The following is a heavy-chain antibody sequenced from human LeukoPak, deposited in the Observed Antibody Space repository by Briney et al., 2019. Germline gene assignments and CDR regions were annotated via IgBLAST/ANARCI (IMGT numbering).Heavy chain of an antibody. Sequence: GASVKVSCKASGFTFTGYYMHWVRQAPGQGLEWMGWINPNSGGTNYAQKFQGRVTMTRDTSISTAYMELSRLRSDDTAVYYCARAIGSSGPFGDYYYYMDVWGKGTTVTVSS. CDR1: GFTFTGYY. D-gene: IGHD6-19*01. V-gene: IGHV1-2*02. CDR2: INPNSGGT. J-gene: IGHJ6*03. CDR3: ARAIGSSGPFGDYYYYMDV.